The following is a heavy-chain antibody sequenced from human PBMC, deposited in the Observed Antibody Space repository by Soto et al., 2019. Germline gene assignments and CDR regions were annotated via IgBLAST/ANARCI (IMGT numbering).Heavy chain of an antibody. CDR1: GYSFTSYW. D-gene: IGHD2-21*02. V-gene: IGHV5-51*01. J-gene: IGHJ5*02. CDR2: IYPGDSDN. CDR3: ARVPNCGGDCYPNWFEH. Sequence: PGESLKIACKGSGYSFTSYWIGWVRQMPGEGLGWMGIIYPGDSDNRYSPSCPGPVTISADKAISTAYLQGSSLKASDTAMYYCARVPNCGGDCYPNWFEHWGQGTLDPDSS.